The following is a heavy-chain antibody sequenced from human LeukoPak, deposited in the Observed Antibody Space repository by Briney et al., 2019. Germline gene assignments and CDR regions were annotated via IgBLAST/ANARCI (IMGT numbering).Heavy chain of an antibody. CDR3: ARDRACSNGVCSYFDY. CDR2: IYSSGST. D-gene: IGHD2-8*01. CDR1: GGSIGSYY. V-gene: IGHV4-4*08. Sequence: SETLSLTCTVSGGSIGSYYWSWIRQPPGKGLEWIGYIYSSGSTNYNPSLKSRVTVSADTSKNQFSLKLTSVTAADTAVYYCARDRACSNGVCSYFDYWGQGTVVTVSS. J-gene: IGHJ4*02.